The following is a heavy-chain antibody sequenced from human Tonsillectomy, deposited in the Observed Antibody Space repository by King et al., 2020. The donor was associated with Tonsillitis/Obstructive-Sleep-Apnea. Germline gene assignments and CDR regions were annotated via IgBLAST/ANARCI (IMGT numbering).Heavy chain of an antibody. V-gene: IGHV1-69*06. CDR3: ASLTAGRGLENYYYMDV. Sequence: QLVQSGAEIKKPGSSVKISCEASGGSLSTYGISWVRQAPGQGLVWMGRIIPISATPNYAQKFRGRVTNTADKFTNTAYMELNSLLSEDSAVYFCASLTAGRGLENYYYMDVWGKGTTVTVSS. CDR2: IIPISATP. J-gene: IGHJ6*03. CDR1: GGSLSTYG. D-gene: IGHD3-10*01.